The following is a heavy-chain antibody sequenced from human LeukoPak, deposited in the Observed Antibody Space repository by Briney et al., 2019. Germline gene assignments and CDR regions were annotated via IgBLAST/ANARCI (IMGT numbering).Heavy chain of an antibody. Sequence: GGSLRLSCAVSGFTFSSYEMNWVRQAPGKGLEWVSYISSSGSTIYYADSVKGRFTISRDNAKNSLYLQMNSLRAEDTAVYYCARAGQWLLSYYYYGMDVWGQGTTVTVSS. CDR2: ISSSGSTI. J-gene: IGHJ6*02. D-gene: IGHD5-12*01. V-gene: IGHV3-48*03. CDR3: ARAGQWLLSYYYYGMDV. CDR1: GFTFSSYE.